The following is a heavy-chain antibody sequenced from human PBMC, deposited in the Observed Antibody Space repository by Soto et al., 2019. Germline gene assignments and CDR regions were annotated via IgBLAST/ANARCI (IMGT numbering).Heavy chain of an antibody. D-gene: IGHD6-13*01. V-gene: IGHV3-7*03. CDR1: GFTFSSYW. Sequence: LRLSCTASGFTFSSYWMNWVRQAPGKGPEWVANIKPDEGEKYYVDSVKGRFTISRDNAKNTLYLQMNSLRADDTAVYFCARGLTIAANWFDPWGQGTPVTVSS. CDR2: IKPDEGEK. CDR3: ARGLTIAANWFDP. J-gene: IGHJ5*02.